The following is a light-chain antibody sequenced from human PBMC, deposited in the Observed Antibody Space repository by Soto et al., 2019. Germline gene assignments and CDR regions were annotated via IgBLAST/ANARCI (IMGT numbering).Light chain of an antibody. V-gene: IGKV1-39*01. J-gene: IGKJ1*01. CDR1: QSIRRS. Sequence: DIQMTQSPSSLSASVADRVTITFRASQSIRRSLNWYQQKPGKAPNLLIYAASSLQTGVPSRFTGSGSETEFPLNISNLQPEDFAVYYCQQPYSSPRTLSQGTEVEIK. CDR2: AAS. CDR3: QQPYSSPRT.